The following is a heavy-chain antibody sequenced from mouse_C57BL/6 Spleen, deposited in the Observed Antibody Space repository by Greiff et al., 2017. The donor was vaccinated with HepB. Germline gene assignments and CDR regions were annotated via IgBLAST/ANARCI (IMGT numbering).Heavy chain of an antibody. Sequence: QVQLQQSGAELVMPGASVKLSCKASGYTFTSYWMHWVKQRPGQGLEWIGEIDPSDSYTNYNQKFKGKSTLTVDKSSSTAYMQLSSLTSEDSAVYYCARRGKYSGGYFDVWGTGTTVTVSS. V-gene: IGHV1-69*01. CDR2: IDPSDSYT. D-gene: IGHD2-12*01. J-gene: IGHJ1*03. CDR3: ARRGKYSGGYFDV. CDR1: GYTFTSYW.